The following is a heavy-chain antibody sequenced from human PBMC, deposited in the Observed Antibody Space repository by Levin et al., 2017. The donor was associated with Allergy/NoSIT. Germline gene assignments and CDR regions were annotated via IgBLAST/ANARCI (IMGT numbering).Heavy chain of an antibody. CDR3: AREYYDFWSGYYNHYGMDV. J-gene: IGHJ6*02. CDR1: GYTFTSYA. V-gene: IGHV1-3*01. CDR2: INAGNGNT. Sequence: GESLKISCKASGYTFTSYAMHWVRQAPGQRLEWMGWINAGNGNTKYSQKFQGRVTITRDTSASTAYMELSSLRSEDTAVYYCAREYYDFWSGYYNHYGMDVWGQGTTVTVSS. D-gene: IGHD3-3*01.